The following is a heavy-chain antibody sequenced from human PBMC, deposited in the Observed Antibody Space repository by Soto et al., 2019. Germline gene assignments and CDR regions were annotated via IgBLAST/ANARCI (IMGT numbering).Heavy chain of an antibody. CDR3: ARDVGHGDYFQFQH. V-gene: IGHV4-59*01. Sequence: SETLSLTCTVSGGSISSYYWSWIRQPPGKGLEWIGYIYYSGSTNYNPSLKSRVTISVDTSKNQFSLKLSSVTAADTAVYYCARDVGHGDYFQFQHWGQGTLVTVSS. CDR1: GGSISSYY. CDR2: IYYSGST. D-gene: IGHD4-17*01. J-gene: IGHJ1*01.